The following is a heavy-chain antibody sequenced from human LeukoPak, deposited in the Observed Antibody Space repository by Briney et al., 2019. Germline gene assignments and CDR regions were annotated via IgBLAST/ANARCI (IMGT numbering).Heavy chain of an antibody. CDR2: IYTSGST. J-gene: IGHJ4*02. V-gene: IGHV4-4*07. D-gene: IGHD2-15*01. CDR1: GGSINSYY. CDR3: ARGTYCSGGSCYPYYFDY. Sequence: SETLSLTCTVSGGSINSYYWSWIRQPAGKGLEWIGRIYTSGSTNYNPSLKSRVTMPVDTSKNQFSLKLSSVTAADTAVYYCARGTYCSGGSCYPYYFDYWGQGTLVTVSS.